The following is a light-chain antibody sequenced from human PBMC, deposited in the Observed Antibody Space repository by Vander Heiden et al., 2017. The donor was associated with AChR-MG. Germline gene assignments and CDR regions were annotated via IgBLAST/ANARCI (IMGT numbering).Light chain of an antibody. V-gene: IGKV1-39*01. Sequence: DIQMTQSPSSLSAFVGDRVTIICRASQSIGSKLNWYQRKPGKAPNLLVSGASSLQSGVPSRFSGSGSGTDFTLTISRLQPEDFAAYYCQQRHALPSTFGQRTKLEIK. CDR3: QQRHALPST. J-gene: IGKJ2*01. CDR2: GAS. CDR1: QSIGSK.